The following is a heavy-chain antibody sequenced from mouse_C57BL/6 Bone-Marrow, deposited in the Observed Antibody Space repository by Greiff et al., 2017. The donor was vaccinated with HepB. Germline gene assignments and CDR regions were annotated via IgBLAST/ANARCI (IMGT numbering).Heavy chain of an antibody. CDR2: ISSGGSYT. V-gene: IGHV5-6*02. CDR1: GFTFSSYG. D-gene: IGHD3-2*02. Sequence: EVKLEESGGDLVKPGGSLKLSCAASGFTFSSYGISWVRQTPDKRLEWVATISSGGSYTYYPDSVKGRFTISRDNANNTLYLQMSSLKSEDTAMYYCSGPRDSSPLAYWGQGTLVTVSA. CDR3: SGPRDSSPLAY. J-gene: IGHJ3*01.